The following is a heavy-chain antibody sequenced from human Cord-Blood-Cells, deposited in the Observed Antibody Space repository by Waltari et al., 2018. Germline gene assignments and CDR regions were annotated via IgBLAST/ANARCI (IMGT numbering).Heavy chain of an antibody. V-gene: IGHV4-59*11. Sequence: QVQLQESGPGLVKPSETLSLTCTVSGGSISSHYWSWIRQPPGKGLEWIGYIYYSGSTTYNPSLRSRVTISVATSKTQFPRKRGAVPAADAAVYYWGRDTPGSSWYAFVTGAKGQWSPSLQ. CDR1: GGSISSHY. CDR2: IYYSGST. D-gene: IGHD6-13*01. CDR3: GRDTPGSSWYAFVT. J-gene: IGHJ3*02.